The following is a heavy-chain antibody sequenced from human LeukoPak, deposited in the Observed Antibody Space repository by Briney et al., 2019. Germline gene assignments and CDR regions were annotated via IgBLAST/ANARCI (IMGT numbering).Heavy chain of an antibody. CDR2: INSDGTTT. D-gene: IGHD6-19*01. CDR3: ARAYQQWLPRSALDK. Sequence: GGSLRLSCAASGFTFSTYWMYWVRQTPGQGLVWVSRINSDGTTTNYADSVRGRFTISRDNAKTTPFLQMNSLRAEGTAVYFCARAYQQWLPRSALDKWGQGTVVTVSS. CDR1: GFTFSTYW. V-gene: IGHV3-74*01. J-gene: IGHJ3*02.